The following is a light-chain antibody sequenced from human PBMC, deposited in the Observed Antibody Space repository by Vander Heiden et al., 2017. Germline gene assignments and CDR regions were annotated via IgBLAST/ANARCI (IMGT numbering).Light chain of an antibody. V-gene: IGLV3-1*01. CDR3: QAWDSSTAQGV. CDR2: QDS. CDR1: KLGDKY. Sequence: SYELTQPPSVSVSPGQTASITCPGDKLGDKYACWYQQKPGQSPVLVIYQDSKRPSGIPERFSGSNSGNTATLTISGTQAMDEADYYCQAWDSSTAQGVFGTGTKVTVL. J-gene: IGLJ1*01.